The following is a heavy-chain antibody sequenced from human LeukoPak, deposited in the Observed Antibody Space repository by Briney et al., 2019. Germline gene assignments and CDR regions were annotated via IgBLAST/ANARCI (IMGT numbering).Heavy chain of an antibody. D-gene: IGHD3-10*01. CDR3: ASYYYGSGSGRRWFDP. V-gene: IGHV4-34*01. CDR2: INHSGST. Sequence: PSETLSLTCAVYGGSFSGYYWSWIRQPPGKGLEWIGEINHSGSTNYNPSLKSRVTISVDTSKNQFSLKLSSVTAADTAVYYCASYYYGSGSGRRWFDPWGQGTLVTVSS. CDR1: GGSFSGYY. J-gene: IGHJ5*02.